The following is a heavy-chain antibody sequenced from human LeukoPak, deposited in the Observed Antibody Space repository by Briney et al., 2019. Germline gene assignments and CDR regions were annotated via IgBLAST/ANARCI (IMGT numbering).Heavy chain of an antibody. CDR1: GGTFSSYT. CDR3: ARVLAAAGTGAFDI. J-gene: IGHJ3*02. Sequence: SVKVSCKASGGTFSSYTISWVRQAPGRGLEWMGRIIPILGIANYAQKFQGRVTITADKSTSTAYMELSSLRSEDTAVYYCARVLAAAGTGAFDIWGQGTMVTVSS. D-gene: IGHD6-13*01. V-gene: IGHV1-69*02. CDR2: IIPILGIA.